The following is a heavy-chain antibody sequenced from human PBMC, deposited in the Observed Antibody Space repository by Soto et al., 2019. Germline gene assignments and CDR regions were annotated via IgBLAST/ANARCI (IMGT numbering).Heavy chain of an antibody. J-gene: IGHJ5*02. D-gene: IGHD3-3*01. CDR3: ARGKLRLREFDP. Sequence: ASVKVSCKASGYTFTSYDINWVRQATGQGLEWMGWMNPNIGNTGYAQKFQGRVTMTRNTSISTAYMELSSLRSEDTAVYYCARGKLRLREFDPWGQGTLVTVSS. CDR1: GYTFTSYD. CDR2: MNPNIGNT. V-gene: IGHV1-8*01.